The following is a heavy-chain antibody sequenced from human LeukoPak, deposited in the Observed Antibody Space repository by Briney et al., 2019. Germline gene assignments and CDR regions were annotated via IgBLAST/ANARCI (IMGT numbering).Heavy chain of an antibody. V-gene: IGHV3-73*01. J-gene: IGHJ3*02. D-gene: IGHD3-10*01. CDR1: GFTFSGSA. Sequence: GGSLRLSCAASGFTFSGSAMHWVRQAHGKGLEWLGRIRSRANSYATAYAASVKGRFTISRDDSKNTAYLQMNSLKTEDTAVYYCTRWGSSGGGLIWGQGTMVTVSS. CDR2: IRSRANSYAT. CDR3: TRWGSSGGGLI.